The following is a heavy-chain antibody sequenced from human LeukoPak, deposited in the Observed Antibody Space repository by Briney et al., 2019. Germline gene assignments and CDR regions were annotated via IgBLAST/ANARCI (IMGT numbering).Heavy chain of an antibody. J-gene: IGHJ5*02. CDR1: SGSFSGYY. V-gene: IGHV4-34*01. CDR2: INHSGST. CDR3: ARDGSIAARGWFDP. Sequence: SETLSLTSAVYSGSFSGYYWGWIRQPPGKGLEGRGEINHSGSTNYNPSLKSRVTISVDTSKNQFSLKLSSVIAAAAAVYYCARDGSIAARGWFDPWGQGTLVTVSS. D-gene: IGHD6-6*01.